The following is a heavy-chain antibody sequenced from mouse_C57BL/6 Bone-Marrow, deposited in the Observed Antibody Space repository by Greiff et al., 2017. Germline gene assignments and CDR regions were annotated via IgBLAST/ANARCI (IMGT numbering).Heavy chain of an antibody. CDR1: GYTFTEYT. D-gene: IGHD4-1*01. CDR2: FYPGSGSI. Sequence: QVQLKESGAELVKPGASVKLSCKASGYTFTEYTIHWVKQRSGQGLEWIGWFYPGSGSIKYNEKFKDKATLTADKSSSTVYMEFSRLTSEDSAVYFCARHEEGLGTGTSWYFDVWGTGTTVTVSS. J-gene: IGHJ1*03. CDR3: ARHEEGLGTGTSWYFDV. V-gene: IGHV1-62-2*01.